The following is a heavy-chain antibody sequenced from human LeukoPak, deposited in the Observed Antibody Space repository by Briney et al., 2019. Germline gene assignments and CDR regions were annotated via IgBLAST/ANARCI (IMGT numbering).Heavy chain of an antibody. J-gene: IGHJ4*02. CDR3: ARDLDVLGSGRFDY. CDR1: GFTFSSYW. Sequence: GGSLRLSCAASGFTFSSYWMSWVRQTPGRGLEWVANIKQDGSEKDYVDSVKARFTISRDNAKNSLYLQMNSLRAEDTAVYYCARDLDVLGSGRFDYWGQGTLVIVFS. CDR2: IKQDGSEK. D-gene: IGHD6-19*01. V-gene: IGHV3-7*04.